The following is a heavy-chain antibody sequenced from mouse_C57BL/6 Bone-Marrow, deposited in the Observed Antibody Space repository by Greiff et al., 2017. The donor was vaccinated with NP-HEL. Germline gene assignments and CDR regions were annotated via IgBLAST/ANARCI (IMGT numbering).Heavy chain of an antibody. CDR1: GYTFTSYW. V-gene: IGHV1-55*01. D-gene: IGHD2-3*01. CDR3: ARDDGYYYYAMDY. Sequence: QVQLQQPGAELVKPGASVNMSCKASGYTFTSYWITWVKQRPGQGLEWIGDIYPGSGSTNYNEKFKSKATLTVDTSSSTAYMQLSSLTSEDSAVYYCARDDGYYYYAMDYWGQGTSVTVSS. J-gene: IGHJ4*01. CDR2: IYPGSGST.